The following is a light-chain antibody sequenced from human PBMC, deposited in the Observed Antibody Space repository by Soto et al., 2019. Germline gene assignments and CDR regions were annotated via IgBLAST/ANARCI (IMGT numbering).Light chain of an antibody. Sequence: DIQMTQSPSSLSASVGDRVTITCRASQSISSYLNWYQQKXXXAPKLLIYAASSLQSGVPSRFSXSGXGTDXXLTISSLQPEDFATYYCQQSYSTPITFGQGTRLEIK. V-gene: IGKV1-39*01. CDR3: QQSYSTPIT. J-gene: IGKJ5*01. CDR1: QSISSY. CDR2: AAS.